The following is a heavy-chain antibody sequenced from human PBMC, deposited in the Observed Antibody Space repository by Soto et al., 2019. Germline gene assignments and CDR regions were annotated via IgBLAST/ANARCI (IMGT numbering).Heavy chain of an antibody. CDR2: INPNSGAT. V-gene: IGHV1-2*02. Sequence: QVQLVQSGAEVKKPGASVKVSCKASEYTFTGYYLHWVRQAPGQGLEWMGWINPNSGATTHAQKFQGRVTMTRDTSISTANLELSRLRSDDTAVYYCARALIPPLLYSTSSGIISFFGMDVWGQGTTVTVSS. CDR3: ARALIPPLLYSTSSGIISFFGMDV. D-gene: IGHD6-6*01. J-gene: IGHJ6*02. CDR1: EYTFTGYY.